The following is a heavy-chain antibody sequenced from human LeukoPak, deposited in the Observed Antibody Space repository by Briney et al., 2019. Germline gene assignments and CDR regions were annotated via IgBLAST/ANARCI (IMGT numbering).Heavy chain of an antibody. CDR3: ARGRRYDSSGYRPEIDY. D-gene: IGHD3-22*01. V-gene: IGHV1-18*01. J-gene: IGHJ4*02. Sequence: ASVKVSCKASGYTSTSYGISWVRQAPGQGLEWMGWISAYNDNTNYAQKLQGRVTMTTDTSTSTAYMELRSLRSDDTAVYYCARGRRYDSSGYRPEIDYWGQGTLVTVSS. CDR1: GYTSTSYG. CDR2: ISAYNDNT.